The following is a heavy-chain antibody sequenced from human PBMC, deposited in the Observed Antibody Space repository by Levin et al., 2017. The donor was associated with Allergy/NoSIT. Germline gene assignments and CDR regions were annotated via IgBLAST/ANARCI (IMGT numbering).Heavy chain of an antibody. D-gene: IGHD5-18*01. Sequence: HGESLKISCKGSGYSFTSYWIGWVRQMPGKGLEWMGIIYPGDSDTRYSPSFQGQVTISADKSISTAYLQWSSLKASDTAMYYCARRGSIQLWLQDAFDIWGQGTMVTVSS. J-gene: IGHJ3*02. CDR1: GYSFTSYW. CDR2: IYPGDSDT. CDR3: ARRGSIQLWLQDAFDI. V-gene: IGHV5-51*01.